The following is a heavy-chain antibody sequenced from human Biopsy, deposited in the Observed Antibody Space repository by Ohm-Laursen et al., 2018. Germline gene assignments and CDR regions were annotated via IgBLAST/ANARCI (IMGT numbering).Heavy chain of an antibody. J-gene: IGHJ4*02. D-gene: IGHD3-10*01. V-gene: IGHV3-11*01. Sequence: GSLRLSCTASGFTFGDYYMSWIRQAPGKGLEWLSYISGSGVTKMYADSVKGRFTVSRDNAKNSLYLEMNNLTVEDTAMYYCATDGAGSYNENWGQGTLVSVSS. CDR3: ATDGAGSYNEN. CDR1: GFTFGDYY. CDR2: ISGSGVTK.